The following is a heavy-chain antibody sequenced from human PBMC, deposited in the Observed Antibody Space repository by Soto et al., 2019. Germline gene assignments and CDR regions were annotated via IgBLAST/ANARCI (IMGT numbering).Heavy chain of an antibody. Sequence: QVQLVESGGRVVQPGKSLNIACAASGFTFSTYGMRWVRQAPGKGLEWVAVIWYDGSNKYHGDSLKGRFTISRDNSKNTLYLQINNLRAEDTAVYYCGRDGALGDTAVVDSWGQGTPVTVSS. CDR3: GRDGALGDTAVVDS. J-gene: IGHJ4*02. CDR2: IWYDGSNK. CDR1: GFTFSTYG. V-gene: IGHV3-33*01. D-gene: IGHD5-18*01.